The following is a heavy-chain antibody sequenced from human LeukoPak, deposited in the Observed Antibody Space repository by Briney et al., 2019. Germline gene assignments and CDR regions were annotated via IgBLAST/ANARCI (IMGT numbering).Heavy chain of an antibody. Sequence: PSETLSLTCAVYGGSFSGYYWSWIRQPPGKGLEWIGSIYYSGSTYYNPSLKSRVTISVDTSKNQFSLKLSSVTAADTAVYYCARHFRSSGPKLPLDYWGQGTLVTVSS. V-gene: IGHV4-34*01. CDR2: IYYSGST. D-gene: IGHD3-22*01. CDR1: GGSFSGYY. J-gene: IGHJ4*02. CDR3: ARHFRSSGPKLPLDY.